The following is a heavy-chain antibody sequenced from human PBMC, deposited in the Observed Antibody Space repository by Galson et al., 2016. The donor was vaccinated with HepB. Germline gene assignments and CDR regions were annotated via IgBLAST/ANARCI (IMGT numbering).Heavy chain of an antibody. Sequence: SLRLSCAASGFTLNKYVMTWVRQAPGKGLEWVSSISGNGITTYYADSVEGRFTISRDNSKSTLYLQMNTLRAEDTAVYYCAKTLATFDSRLLDHWGHGSLVTVSS. D-gene: IGHD3-10*01. CDR3: AKTLATFDSRLLDH. V-gene: IGHV3-23*01. CDR2: ISGNGITT. J-gene: IGHJ4*01. CDR1: GFTLNKYV.